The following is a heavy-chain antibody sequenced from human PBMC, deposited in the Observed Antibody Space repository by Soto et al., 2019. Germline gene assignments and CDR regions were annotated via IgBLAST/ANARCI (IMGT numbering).Heavy chain of an antibody. J-gene: IGHJ4*02. V-gene: IGHV1-69*06. CDR3: ARAPPYSYGFDY. D-gene: IGHD5-18*01. CDR2: IIPIFGTA. CDR1: GGTFSSYA. Sequence: SVKVSCKASGGTFSSYAISWVRQAPGQGLEWMGGIIPIFGTANYAQKFQGRVTITADKSTSTAYMELSSLRSKDTAVYYCARAPPYSYGFDYWGQGTLVTVSS.